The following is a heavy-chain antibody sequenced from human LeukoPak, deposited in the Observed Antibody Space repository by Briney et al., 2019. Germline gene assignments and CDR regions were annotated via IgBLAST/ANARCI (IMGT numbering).Heavy chain of an antibody. Sequence: SETLSLTCAVSGYSISHGYYWGWVRQPPGKVLEWSGVVYHTGNAYYNPSLKSRVTTSVDTSNNQFSLRVTSVTAADTAVYYCARWVSSNRNWFDPWGQGTLVIVSS. J-gene: IGHJ5*02. V-gene: IGHV4-38-2*01. CDR2: VYHTGNA. CDR1: GYSISHGYY. CDR3: ARWVSSNRNWFDP. D-gene: IGHD6-13*01.